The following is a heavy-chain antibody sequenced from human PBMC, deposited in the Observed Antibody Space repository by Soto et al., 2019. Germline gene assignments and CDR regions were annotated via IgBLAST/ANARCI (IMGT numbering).Heavy chain of an antibody. CDR1: GFSFSSYV. V-gene: IGHV3-23*01. J-gene: IGHJ4*02. D-gene: IGHD6-6*01. CDR2: ITGSGGDT. CDR3: AKGTASTRPYYFDY. Sequence: GGSLRLSCAASGFSFSSYVMSWVRQAPGKGLEWVSAITGSGGDTYYADSVKGRFTFSRDNSKNTLYLQMNSLRAEDTALYYCAKGTASTRPYYFDYWGQGTQVTVAS.